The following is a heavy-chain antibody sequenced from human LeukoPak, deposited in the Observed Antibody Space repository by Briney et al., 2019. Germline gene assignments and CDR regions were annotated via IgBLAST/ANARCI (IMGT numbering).Heavy chain of an antibody. CDR3: ARNPYGSGTYNFDY. Sequence: GGSLRLSCAASGFTFSTYSMNWVRQAPGKGLEWVSYISGGSSTIYYADSVKGRFTISRDNAKNSLYLQMNSLRAEDTAVYYCARNPYGSGTYNFDYWGQGTLVTASS. CDR1: GFTFSTYS. CDR2: ISGGSSTI. V-gene: IGHV3-48*01. J-gene: IGHJ4*02. D-gene: IGHD3-10*01.